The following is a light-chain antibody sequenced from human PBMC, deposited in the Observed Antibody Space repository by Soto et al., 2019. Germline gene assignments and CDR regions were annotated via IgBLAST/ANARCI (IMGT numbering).Light chain of an antibody. V-gene: IGLV2-11*01. CDR3: CSFAGSYTSYV. CDR1: SNY. CDR2: DVN. J-gene: IGLJ1*01. Sequence: QSALAQPSSVSGSPGQSITISCTRTSNYVSWYRQHPGQAPKLMIYDVNKRPSGVPDRFSGSKSGNTASLTISGLQAEDEADYYCCSFAGSYTSYVFGAGTKVTV.